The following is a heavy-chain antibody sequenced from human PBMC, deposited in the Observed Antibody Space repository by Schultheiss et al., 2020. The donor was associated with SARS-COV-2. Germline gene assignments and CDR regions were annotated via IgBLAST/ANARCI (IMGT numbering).Heavy chain of an antibody. V-gene: IGHV4-59*08. D-gene: IGHD2-21*02. Sequence: SETLSLTCTVSGGSISSYYWSWIRQPPGKGLEWIGYIYYSGSTNYNPSLKSRVTISVDTSKNQFSLKLSSVTAADTAVYYCAKIGGDCGGDCYSHYYYYGMDVWGQGTTVTVSS. CDR3: AKIGGDCGGDCYSHYYYYGMDV. CDR1: GGSISSYY. CDR2: IYYSGST. J-gene: IGHJ6*02.